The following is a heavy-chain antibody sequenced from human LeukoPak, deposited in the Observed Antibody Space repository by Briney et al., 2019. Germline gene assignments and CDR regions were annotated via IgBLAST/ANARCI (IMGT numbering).Heavy chain of an antibody. J-gene: IGHJ4*02. CDR1: GGPNSSYY. D-gene: IGHD6-13*01. Sequence: PSETVSLTCTVWGGPNSSYYWSWIRQPPGKGLEGIVYNYYTGSPKFNTSLKSRVNIYLNTSKKHCSLKLSSVTAARPAGEYWSRLRPTIGAAGTFDYWGQGTLVTVSS. CDR2: NYYTGSP. V-gene: IGHV4-59*08. CDR3: SRLRPTIGAAGTFDY.